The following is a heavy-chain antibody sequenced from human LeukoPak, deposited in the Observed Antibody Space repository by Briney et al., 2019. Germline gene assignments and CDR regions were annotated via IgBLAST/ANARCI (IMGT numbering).Heavy chain of an antibody. CDR3: ARGLINSDYDYSLVYFDY. Sequence: SGGPLRLSCAASGFTFSSYSMNCLRQAPGKGLEGVLSIISSRSYIYYAHSVKGRFTIPRDNAKNSLYLQMNSLRAEDTAVYYCARGLINSDYDYSLVYFDYWGQGTLVTVSS. CDR2: IISSRSYI. J-gene: IGHJ4*02. D-gene: IGHD5-12*01. CDR1: GFTFSSYS. V-gene: IGHV3-21*01.